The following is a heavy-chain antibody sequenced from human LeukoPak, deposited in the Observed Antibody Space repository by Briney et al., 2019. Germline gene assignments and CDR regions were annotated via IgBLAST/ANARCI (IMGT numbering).Heavy chain of an antibody. J-gene: IGHJ4*02. V-gene: IGHV3-11*04. CDR3: AGVAVPGTYDY. CDR2: ISSSGSTI. Sequence: GGSLRLSCAASGFTFSDYYMSGIRQAPGKGLEWVSYISSSGSTIYYADSVKGRFTISRDDSKNTLYLQMNSLRAEDTAVYYCAGVAVPGTYDYWGQGTLVTVSS. CDR1: GFTFSDYY. D-gene: IGHD6-19*01.